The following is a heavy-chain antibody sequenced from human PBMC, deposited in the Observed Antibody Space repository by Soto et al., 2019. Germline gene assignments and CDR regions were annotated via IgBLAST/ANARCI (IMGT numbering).Heavy chain of an antibody. V-gene: IGHV1-69*13. CDR3: ARVVTYYYDSSGYPT. CDR2: IIPIFGTA. CDR1: GCTFSSYA. D-gene: IGHD3-22*01. Sequence: GASVKVSFKASGCTFSSYAISWVRQAPGQGLEWMGGIIPIFGTANYAQKFQGRVTITADESTSTAYMELSSLRSEDTAVYYCARVVTYYYDSSGYPTWGQGTLVTVSS. J-gene: IGHJ5*02.